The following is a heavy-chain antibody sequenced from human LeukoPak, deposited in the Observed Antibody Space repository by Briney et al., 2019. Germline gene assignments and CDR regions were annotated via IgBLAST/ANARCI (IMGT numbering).Heavy chain of an antibody. CDR1: GGSISSYY. CDR3: ARPDSSSWYADFDY. J-gene: IGHJ4*02. D-gene: IGHD6-13*01. CDR2: IYYSGST. V-gene: IGHV4-59*08. Sequence: SGTLSLTCTVSGGSISSYYWSWIRQPPGKGLEWIGYIYYSGSTNYNPSLKSRVTISVDTSKNQFSLKLSSVTAADTAVYYCARPDSSSWYADFDYWGQGTLVTVSS.